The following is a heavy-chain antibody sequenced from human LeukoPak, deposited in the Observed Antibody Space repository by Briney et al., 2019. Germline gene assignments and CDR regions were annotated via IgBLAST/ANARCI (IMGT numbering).Heavy chain of an antibody. CDR3: ARSQYDSLDT. Sequence: ASVKVSCKATGYTFTGNYMHWVRQAPGQGLERMGWINPNSGDTNYAQKFQGRVTVTRDTSSSTSYLELSRLGSDDPAIYYCARSQYDSLDTWGRRTLVTVSS. J-gene: IGHJ5*02. D-gene: IGHD1-1*01. CDR1: GYTFTGNY. CDR2: INPNSGDT. V-gene: IGHV1-2*02.